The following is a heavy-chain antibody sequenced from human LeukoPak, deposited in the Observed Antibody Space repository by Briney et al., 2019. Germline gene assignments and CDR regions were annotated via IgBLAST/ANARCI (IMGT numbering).Heavy chain of an antibody. Sequence: GGSLRLSCAASGFTFSSYGMHWVRQAPGKGLEWVAVISYDGSNKYYADSVKGRFTISRDNSKNTLYLQMNSLRAEDTAVYYCARGATARRYFQHWGQGTLVTVSS. CDR2: ISYDGSNK. CDR1: GFTFSSYG. V-gene: IGHV3-30*03. D-gene: IGHD6-6*01. J-gene: IGHJ1*01. CDR3: ARGATARRYFQH.